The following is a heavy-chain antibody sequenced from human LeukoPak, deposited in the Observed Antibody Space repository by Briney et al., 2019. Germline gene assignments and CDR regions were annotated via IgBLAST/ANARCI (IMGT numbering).Heavy chain of an antibody. J-gene: IGHJ4*02. D-gene: IGHD5-12*01. CDR2: IGAAGDT. CDR1: GFTFSSFD. CDR3: ARDYGDSGYDLVKDY. Sequence: GGSLRLSCAASGFTFSSFDMHWVRQASGEGLEWVSAIGAAGDTYYSGSVKGRFTISRENPKNSLYPQMDSLRAGDTAVYYCARDYGDSGYDLVKDYWGQGTLVTVSS. V-gene: IGHV3-13*04.